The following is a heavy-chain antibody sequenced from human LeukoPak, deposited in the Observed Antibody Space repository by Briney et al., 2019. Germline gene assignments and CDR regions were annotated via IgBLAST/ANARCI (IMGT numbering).Heavy chain of an antibody. CDR2: ISAYNGNT. D-gene: IGHD3-22*01. CDR1: GYTFTSYG. V-gene: IGHV1-18*01. CDR3: ARDVTTRIPRGPYYFDY. Sequence: GASVKVSCKASGYTFTSYGISWVRQAPGQGLEWMGWISAYNGNTNYAQKLQGRVTMTTDTSMSTAYMELRSLRSDDTAVYYCARDVTTRIPRGPYYFDYWGQGTLVTVSS. J-gene: IGHJ4*02.